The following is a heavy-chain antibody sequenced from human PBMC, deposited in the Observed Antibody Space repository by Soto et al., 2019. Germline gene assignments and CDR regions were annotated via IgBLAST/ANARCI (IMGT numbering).Heavy chain of an antibody. V-gene: IGHV3-30-3*01. CDR2: ISYDGSNK. CDR1: GFTFSSYA. D-gene: IGHD6-19*01. J-gene: IGHJ3*02. Sequence: QVQLVESGGGVVQPGRSLRLSCAASGFTFSSYAMHWVRQAPGKGLEWVAVISYDGSNKYYADSVKGRFTISRDNSKNTLYLQRNSLGAEDTAVYYCARVSGYSSGPDAFDIWGQGTMVTVSS. CDR3: ARVSGYSSGPDAFDI.